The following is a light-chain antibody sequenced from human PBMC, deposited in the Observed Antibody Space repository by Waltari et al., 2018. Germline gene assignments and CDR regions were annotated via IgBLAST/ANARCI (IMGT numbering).Light chain of an antibody. CDR3: CSYATRNTPVA. Sequence: QSALTQPASVSGSPGQSITISCTGSSSDVGNYDFVSWYQQYPGKAPKVIIYEVNKRPSGVADRVSGSKSCNTAALTISGLQPEDEADYHCCSYATRNTPVAFGGGTKVTLL. J-gene: IGLJ2*01. V-gene: IGLV2-23*02. CDR2: EVN. CDR1: SSDVGNYDF.